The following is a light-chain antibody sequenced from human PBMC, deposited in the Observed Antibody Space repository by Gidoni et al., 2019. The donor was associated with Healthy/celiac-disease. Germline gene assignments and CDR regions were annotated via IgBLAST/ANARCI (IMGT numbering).Light chain of an antibody. CDR3: QQSYSTPRT. V-gene: IGKV1-39*01. CDR2: AAS. CDR1: QSISSY. Sequence: IQMTRSPSSLSASVGDRVTITCRASQSISSYLNWYQQKPGKAPKLLIYAASSLQSGVPSRFSGSGSGTDLTLTISSLQPEDFATYYCQQSYSTPRTFGQGTKVEIK. J-gene: IGKJ1*01.